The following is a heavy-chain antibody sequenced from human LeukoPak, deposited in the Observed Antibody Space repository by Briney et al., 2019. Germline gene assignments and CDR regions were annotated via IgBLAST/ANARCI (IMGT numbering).Heavy chain of an antibody. V-gene: IGHV4-39*07. CDR3: ARDFGYSSSWYGY. D-gene: IGHD6-13*01. J-gene: IGHJ4*02. Sequence: SDTLSLTCTVSGGSISSSSYYWGWIRQPPGKGLEWIGSIYYSGSTYYNPSLKSRVTISVDTSKNQFSLKLSSVTAAGTAVYYCARDFGYSSSWYGYWGQGTLVTVSS. CDR1: GGSISSSSYY. CDR2: IYYSGST.